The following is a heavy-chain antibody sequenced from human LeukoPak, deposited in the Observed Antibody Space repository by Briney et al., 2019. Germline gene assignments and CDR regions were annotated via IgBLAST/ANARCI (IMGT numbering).Heavy chain of an antibody. CDR3: ARVDYGDYGFDY. D-gene: IGHD4-17*01. J-gene: IGHJ4*02. CDR2: IYSGGST. CDR1: GLTFSSYA. V-gene: IGHV3-66*01. Sequence: GGSLRLSCAASGLTFSSYAMSWVRQAPGKGLEWVSVIYSGGSTYYADSVKGRFTISRDNSKNTLYLQMNSLRAEDTAVYYCARVDYGDYGFDYWGQGTLVTVSS.